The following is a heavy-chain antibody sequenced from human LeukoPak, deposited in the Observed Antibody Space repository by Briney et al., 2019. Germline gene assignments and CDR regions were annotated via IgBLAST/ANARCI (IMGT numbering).Heavy chain of an antibody. CDR1: GGSISSYY. J-gene: IGHJ4*02. CDR3: ARGDDYKSTLFDY. D-gene: IGHD5-12*01. V-gene: IGHV4-59*01. CDR2: ISYSGTT. Sequence: SETLSLTCTVSGGSISSYYWNWIRQPPGKGLEWIGYISYSGTTNYNPSLKSRVTISVDTSKKQFSLKLTSATAADTAVYYCARGDDYKSTLFDYWGQGNLLTVSS.